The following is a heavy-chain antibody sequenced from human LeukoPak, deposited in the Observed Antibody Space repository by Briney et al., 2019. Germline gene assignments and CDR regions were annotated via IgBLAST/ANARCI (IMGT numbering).Heavy chain of an antibody. J-gene: IGHJ5*02. V-gene: IGHV3-30-3*01. CDR2: ISYDGSNK. CDR1: GFTFSSYA. CDR3: ATSLPRGPTGWFDP. Sequence: PGGSLRLSCAASGFTFSSYAMHWVRQAPGMGLEWVAVISYDGSNKYYADSVKGRFTISRDNSKNTLYLQMNSLRAEDTAVYYCATSLPRGPTGWFDPWGQGTLVTVSS.